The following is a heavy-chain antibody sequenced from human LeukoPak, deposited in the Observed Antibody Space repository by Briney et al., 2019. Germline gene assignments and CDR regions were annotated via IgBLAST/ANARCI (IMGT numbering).Heavy chain of an antibody. CDR2: ISSSSSYT. J-gene: IGHJ4*02. Sequence: GGSLRLSCVASGFTFSDYYMSWIRQAPGKGLEWVSYISSSSSYTNYADSVKGRFTISRDNAKNSLYLQMNSLRAEDTAVYYCSSGVPAVNYWGQGTLVTVSS. V-gene: IGHV3-11*06. CDR3: SSGVPAVNY. CDR1: GFTFSDYY. D-gene: IGHD2-2*01.